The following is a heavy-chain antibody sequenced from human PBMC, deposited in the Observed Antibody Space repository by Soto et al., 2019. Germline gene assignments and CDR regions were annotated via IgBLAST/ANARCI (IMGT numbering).Heavy chain of an antibody. D-gene: IGHD4-4*01. J-gene: IGHJ3*01. CDR1: GGSISSYY. V-gene: IGHV4-59*08. CDR2: LYYSGTT. CDR3: ASRCNAEGKDAFDV. Sequence: QVQLQESGPGMVKPSETLSLTCTVSGGSISSYYWSWIRQSPGKGLEWIGYLYYSGTTTYNPSLKSRVIISRDTSETQFSLKLTPVTAADTAVYYCASRCNAEGKDAFDVWGHGIIVTVSS.